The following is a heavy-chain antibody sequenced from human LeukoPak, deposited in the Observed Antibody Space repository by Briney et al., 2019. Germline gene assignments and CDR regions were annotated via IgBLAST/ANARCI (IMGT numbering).Heavy chain of an antibody. V-gene: IGHV1-2*02. CDR1: GYTFTGYY. CDR2: INPNSGGT. D-gene: IGHD1-26*01. CDR3: ARHKGKWELSRYYYYYMDV. Sequence: ASVKVSCKASGYTFTGYYMHWVRQAPGQGLEWMGWINPNSGGTNYAQKFQGRVTMTRDTSISTAYMELSRLRSDDTAMYYCARHKGKWELSRYYYYYMDVWGKGTTVTVSS. J-gene: IGHJ6*03.